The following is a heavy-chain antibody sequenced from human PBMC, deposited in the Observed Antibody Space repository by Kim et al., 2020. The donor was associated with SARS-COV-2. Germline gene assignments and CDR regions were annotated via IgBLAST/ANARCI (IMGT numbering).Heavy chain of an antibody. D-gene: IGHD1-26*01. Sequence: ASVKVSCKASGYTFTTYYMHWVRQAPGQGLDWVGIISPSDGSTIYAQKFQGRIIMTRDMSTSTVYMELSSLRSDDTAVYYCARAGFSGSHTYFDYWGQGT. CDR2: ISPSDGST. V-gene: IGHV1-46*01. J-gene: IGHJ4*02. CDR3: ARAGFSGSHTYFDY. CDR1: GYTFTTYY.